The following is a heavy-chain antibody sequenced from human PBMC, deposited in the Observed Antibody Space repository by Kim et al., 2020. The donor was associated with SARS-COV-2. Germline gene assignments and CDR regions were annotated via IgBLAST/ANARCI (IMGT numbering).Heavy chain of an antibody. Sequence: GGSLRLSCAASGFTFSNAWMSWVRQAPGKGLEWVGRIKSKTDGGTTDYAAPVKGRFTISRDDSKNTLYLQMNSLKTEDTAVYYCTLGVGIYDFWSGYYVGARRGPRDGMDVWGQGTTVTVSS. CDR1: GFTFSNAW. CDR2: IKSKTDGGTT. J-gene: IGHJ6*02. CDR3: TLGVGIYDFWSGYYVGARRGPRDGMDV. D-gene: IGHD3-3*01. V-gene: IGHV3-15*01.